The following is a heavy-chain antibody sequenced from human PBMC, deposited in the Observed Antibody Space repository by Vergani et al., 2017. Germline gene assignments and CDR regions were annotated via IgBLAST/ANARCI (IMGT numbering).Heavy chain of an antibody. CDR2: IYTSGST. V-gene: IGHV4-61*02. J-gene: IGHJ3*02. D-gene: IGHD5-18*01. CDR3: ARDDALNTAMVNDAFDI. CDR1: GGSISSGSYY. Sequence: QVQLQESGPGLVKPSQTLSLTCTVSGGSISSGSYYWSRIRQPAGKGLEWIGRIYTSGSTNYNPSLKSLVTIAVDTSKNQFSRKLSSVTAAETAVYYCARDDALNTAMVNDAFDIWGQGTMVTVSS.